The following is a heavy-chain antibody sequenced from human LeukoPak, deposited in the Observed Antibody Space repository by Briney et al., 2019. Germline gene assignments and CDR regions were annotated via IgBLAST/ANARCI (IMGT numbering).Heavy chain of an antibody. D-gene: IGHD1/OR15-1a*01. CDR3: AKQHWPDKFVDF. J-gene: IGHJ4*02. Sequence: ASVKVSCTGSGNTFSGSYVHWVRQAPDQGLGWMGWIDPNSAGTNANYAQKFQDRVTFTRDASVSAAYMELSRLTTDDTAVYYCAKQHWPDKFVDFWGQGTLVTVSS. CDR2: IDPNSAGTNA. CDR1: GNTFSGSY. V-gene: IGHV1-2*02.